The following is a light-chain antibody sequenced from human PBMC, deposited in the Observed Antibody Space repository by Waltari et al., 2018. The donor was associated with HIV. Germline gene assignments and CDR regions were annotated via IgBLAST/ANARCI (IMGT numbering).Light chain of an antibody. CDR2: GSN. J-gene: IGLJ1*01. CDR3: GSRDSSGYSFG. Sequence: SSDLTQDPGVSVALGQTVRITCQGDSLRTYYAAWYQQKPGQAPTLVVYGSNNRPPGFPVRFARSTSGKTASWTIPGCQAVDEADYYCGSRDSSGYSFGFGPGTKVTV. V-gene: IGLV3-19*01. CDR1: SLRTYY.